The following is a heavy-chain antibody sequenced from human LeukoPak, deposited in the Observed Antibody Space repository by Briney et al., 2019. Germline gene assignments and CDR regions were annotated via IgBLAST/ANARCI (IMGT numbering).Heavy chain of an antibody. D-gene: IGHD3-3*01. J-gene: IGHJ5*02. Sequence: PGGSLRLSCAASGFTFSDYYMSWIRQAPGKGLEWVSYISGSADVIHYADSVKGRFTISRDNAKKSLSLQMNSLRVEDTAVYYCVRLSGYYADPWGQGILVTVSS. CDR2: ISGSADVI. CDR1: GFTFSDYY. CDR3: VRLSGYYADP. V-gene: IGHV3-11*01.